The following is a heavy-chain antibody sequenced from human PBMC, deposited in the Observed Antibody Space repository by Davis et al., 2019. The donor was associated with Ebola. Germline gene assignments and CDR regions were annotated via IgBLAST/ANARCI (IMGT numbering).Heavy chain of an antibody. CDR3: ARKYYDFWSGYV. CDR1: GDSIRSGDFS. D-gene: IGHD3-3*01. V-gene: IGHV4-34*01. CDR2: INHSGST. J-gene: IGHJ6*02. Sequence: MPSETLSLTCAVSGDSIRSGDFSWSWIRQPPGKGLEWIGEINHSGSTNYNPSLKSRVTISVDTSKNQFSLKLSSVTAADTAVYYCARKYYDFWSGYVWGQGTTVTVSS.